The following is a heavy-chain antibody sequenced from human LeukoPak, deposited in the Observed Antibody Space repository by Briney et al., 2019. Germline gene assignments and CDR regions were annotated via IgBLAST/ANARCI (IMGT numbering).Heavy chain of an antibody. CDR1: GFAFSSFA. CDR2: VSDSGVNT. D-gene: IGHD3-22*01. J-gene: IGHJ4*02. CDR3: AREVSSSGYYTIDYYFDY. V-gene: IGHV3-23*01. Sequence: PGGSLRLSCAASGFAFSSFAMTWVRQSPGKGLEWVSSVSDSGVNTYYAGSVRGRFTVSRDNSKNTLYLQMNSLRAEDTAVYYCAREVSSSGYYTIDYYFDYWGQGTLVTVSS.